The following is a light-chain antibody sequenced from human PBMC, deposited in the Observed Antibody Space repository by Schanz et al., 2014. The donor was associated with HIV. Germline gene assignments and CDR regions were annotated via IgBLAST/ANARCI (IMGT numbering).Light chain of an antibody. CDR3: SSYAGNNKLGV. Sequence: QSVLTQPPSMSGAPGQRVTISCTGSSSNIGAGYLVHWYQQHPGTAPKLLIYRNSDRPSGVPDRFSGSKSGNTASLTVSGLQAEDEADYYCSSYAGNNKLGVFGTGTKLTVL. V-gene: IGLV1-40*01. CDR1: SSNIGAGYL. J-gene: IGLJ1*01. CDR2: RNS.